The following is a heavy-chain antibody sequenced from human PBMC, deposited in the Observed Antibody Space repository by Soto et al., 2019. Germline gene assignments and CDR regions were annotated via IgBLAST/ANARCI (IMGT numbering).Heavy chain of an antibody. CDR1: GYSFTSYW. D-gene: IGHD3-22*01. J-gene: IGHJ4*02. V-gene: IGHV5-51*01. Sequence: EVQLVQSGAEVKKPGESLKISCKGSGYSFTSYWIGWVRQMPGKGLEWMGIIYPGDSDTRYSPSFQGQVTISADKSISTAYVQGSSLKASDTAMYYWARRYYYDSSGYYYYFDYWGQGTLVTVSS. CDR2: IYPGDSDT. CDR3: ARRYYYDSSGYYYYFDY.